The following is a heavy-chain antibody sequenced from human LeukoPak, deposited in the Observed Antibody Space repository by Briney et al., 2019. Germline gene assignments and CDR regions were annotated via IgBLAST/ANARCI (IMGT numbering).Heavy chain of an antibody. V-gene: IGHV3-23*01. J-gene: IGHJ4*02. Sequence: PGGSLRLSCAASGFTFSSYAMSWVRQAPGKGLEWVSAISGSGGSTYYADSVKGRFTISRDNSKNTLYLQMNSLRAEDMAVYYCAKLIDVEMATIEWPHFDYWGQGTLVTVSS. CDR2: ISGSGGST. CDR1: GFTFSSYA. D-gene: IGHD5-24*01. CDR3: AKLIDVEMATIEWPHFDY.